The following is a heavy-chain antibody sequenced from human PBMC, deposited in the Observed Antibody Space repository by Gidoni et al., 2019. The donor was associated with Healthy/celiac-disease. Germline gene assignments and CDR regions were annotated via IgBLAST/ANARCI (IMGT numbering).Heavy chain of an antibody. D-gene: IGHD3-22*01. CDR1: GFTFSNAV. J-gene: IGHJ4*02. CDR2: IKSKTDGGTT. V-gene: IGHV3-15*07. CDR3: TTDYPYYYDSIYYFDY. Sequence: EVQLVESGGGLVKPGGSLRLSCAASGFTFSNAVMNWVRQSPGKGLEWVGRIKSKTDGGTTDYAAPVKGRFTISRDDSKNTLYLQMNSLKTEDTAVYYCTTDYPYYYDSIYYFDYWGQGTLVTVSS.